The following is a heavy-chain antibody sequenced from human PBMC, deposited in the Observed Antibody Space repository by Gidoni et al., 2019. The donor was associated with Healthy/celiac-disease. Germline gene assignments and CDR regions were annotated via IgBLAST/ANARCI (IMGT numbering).Heavy chain of an antibody. CDR3: ARDQSQQLAPYYYYGMDV. CDR2: INTNTGNR. D-gene: IGHD6-13*01. CDR1: GYPFTSYA. J-gene: IGHJ6*02. Sequence: QVQLVQSGSELKKPGASVKVSCKASGYPFTSYALTWVRQAPGQGLEGMGWINTNTGNRTYAQGSTGRFVFSLDTSVSTAYLQISSLKAEDTAVYYCARDQSQQLAPYYYYGMDVWGQGTTVTVSS. V-gene: IGHV7-4-1*02.